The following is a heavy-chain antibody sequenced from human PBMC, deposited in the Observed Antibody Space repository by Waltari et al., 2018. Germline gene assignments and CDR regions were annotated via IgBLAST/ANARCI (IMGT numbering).Heavy chain of an antibody. V-gene: IGHV4-34*01. J-gene: IGHJ4*02. Sequence: QVQLQQWGAGLLKPSETLSLTCAVYGGSFSGYYWSWIRQPPGKGLEWIGEINHSGSTNYNPSLKSRVTISVDTSKNQFSLKLSSVTAVDTAVYYCARLLNPDYWGQGTLVTVSS. CDR1: GGSFSGYY. CDR2: INHSGST. CDR3: ARLLNPDY.